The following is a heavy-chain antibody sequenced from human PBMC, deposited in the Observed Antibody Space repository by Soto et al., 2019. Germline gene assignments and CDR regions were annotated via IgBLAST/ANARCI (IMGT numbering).Heavy chain of an antibody. CDR1: GYSFTSYW. Sequence: GESLKISCKGSGYSFTSYWIGWVRQMPGKGLEWMGIIYPGDSDTRYSPSFQGQVTISADKSISTAYLQWSSLKASDTAMYYCARHVSITMVRGVSTYPLDYWGQGTLVTVSS. CDR2: IYPGDSDT. V-gene: IGHV5-51*01. D-gene: IGHD3-10*01. J-gene: IGHJ4*02. CDR3: ARHVSITMVRGVSTYPLDY.